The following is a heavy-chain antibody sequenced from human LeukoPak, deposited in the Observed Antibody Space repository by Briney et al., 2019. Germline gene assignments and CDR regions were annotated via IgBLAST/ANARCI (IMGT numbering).Heavy chain of an antibody. CDR2: ISSSGSYT. CDR1: GLSYSDSY. V-gene: IGHV3-11*03. Sequence: GALRLSCAASGLSYSDSYMTWIRQAPGKGLEWVSYISSSGSYTNYADSVQGRFTVSRNNAKNSLFLHMTSLRAEDTAVYYCATPYDSSGYYIWGQGTMVTVSS. J-gene: IGHJ3*02. D-gene: IGHD3-22*01. CDR3: ATPYDSSGYYI.